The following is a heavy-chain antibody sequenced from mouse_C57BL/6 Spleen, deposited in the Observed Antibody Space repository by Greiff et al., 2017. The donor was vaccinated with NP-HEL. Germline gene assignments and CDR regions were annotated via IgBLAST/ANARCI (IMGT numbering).Heavy chain of an antibody. CDR1: GFTFSDYG. V-gene: IGHV5-17*01. CDR2: ISSGSSTI. Sequence: DVHLVESGGGLVKPGGSLKLSCAASGFTFSDYGMHWVRQAPEKGLEWVAYISSGSSTIYYADTVKGRFTISRDNAKNTLFLQMTSLRSEDTAMYYCARGYYGRGGFAYWGQGTLVTVSA. J-gene: IGHJ3*01. D-gene: IGHD1-1*01. CDR3: ARGYYGRGGFAY.